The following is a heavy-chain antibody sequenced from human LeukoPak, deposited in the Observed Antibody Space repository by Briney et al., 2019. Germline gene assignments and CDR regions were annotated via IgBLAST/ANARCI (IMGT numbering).Heavy chain of an antibody. V-gene: IGHV3-23*01. CDR2: ISDDGRNT. D-gene: IGHD6-6*01. Sequence: GGSLRLSCAASGFTFSNHGMTWVRQAPGKGLEWVSAISDDGRNTYYADSVRGHFTISRDNSKRTLYLQMNSLRVDDTAIYYCAKRVPYSCLSVYLDSWGQGTLVTVSS. CDR1: GFTFSNHG. CDR3: AKRVPYSCLSVYLDS. J-gene: IGHJ4*02.